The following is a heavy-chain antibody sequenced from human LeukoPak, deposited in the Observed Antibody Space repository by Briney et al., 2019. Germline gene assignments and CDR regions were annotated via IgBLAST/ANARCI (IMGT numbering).Heavy chain of an antibody. CDR2: IYTSGST. J-gene: IGHJ4*02. V-gene: IGHV4-61*02. CDR1: GGSISSGNFY. Sequence: SETLSLTCTVSGGSISSGNFYWGWIRQPAGKGLEWIGRIYTSGSTNYNPSLKSRVTMSVDTSKNQFSLKLSSVTAADTAVYYCARGGPGYFDYWGQGTLVTVSS. CDR3: ARGGPGYFDY.